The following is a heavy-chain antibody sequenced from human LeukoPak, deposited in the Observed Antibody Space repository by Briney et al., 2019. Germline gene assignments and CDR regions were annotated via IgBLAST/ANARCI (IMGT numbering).Heavy chain of an antibody. CDR1: GGSISSYY. Sequence: SETLSLTCTVSGGSISSYYWSWIRQPPGKGLECIGYINYSGSTNYNPSLKSRVTISVDTSKNQFSLRLSSVTAADTAVYYCARVSDSDRRGHYWGFDYWGQGTLVTVSS. CDR2: INYSGST. J-gene: IGHJ4*02. CDR3: ARVSDSDRRGHYWGFDY. D-gene: IGHD3-22*01. V-gene: IGHV4-59*08.